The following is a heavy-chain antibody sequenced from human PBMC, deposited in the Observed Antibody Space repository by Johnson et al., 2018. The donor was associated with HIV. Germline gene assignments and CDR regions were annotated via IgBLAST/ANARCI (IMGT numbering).Heavy chain of an antibody. J-gene: IGHJ3*02. CDR1: GFTFSDYY. CDR2: ISSSGSTI. V-gene: IGHV3-11*04. D-gene: IGHD3-22*01. Sequence: VQLVESGGGVVQPGRSLRLSCAASGFTFSDYYMSWIRQAPGKGLEWVSYISSSGSTIYFADSVKGRFTISRDNAKNSLYLQMNSLRAEDTAVYYCASPYESSGYYAFHIWGQGTMVTVSS. CDR3: ASPYESSGYYAFHI.